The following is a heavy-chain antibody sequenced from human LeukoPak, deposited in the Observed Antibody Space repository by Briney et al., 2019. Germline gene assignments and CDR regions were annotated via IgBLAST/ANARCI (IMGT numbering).Heavy chain of an antibody. V-gene: IGHV4-39*07. CDR3: ARVSWFPGTSYYYMDV. Sequence: PSETLSLTCTVSGGSISSSSYYWDWIRQPPGKGLEWIGNIYYSGSTYYNPSLKSRVTISVDTSKNQFSLKLSSVTAADTAVYYCARVSWFPGTSYYYMDVWGKGTTVTVSS. D-gene: IGHD1-1*01. CDR2: IYYSGST. CDR1: GGSISSSSYY. J-gene: IGHJ6*03.